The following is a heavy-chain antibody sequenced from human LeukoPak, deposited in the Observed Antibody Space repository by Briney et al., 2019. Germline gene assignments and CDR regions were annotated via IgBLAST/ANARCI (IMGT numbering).Heavy chain of an antibody. J-gene: IGHJ5*02. D-gene: IGHD5-18*01. V-gene: IGHV4-59*12. CDR3: AKGAGGFSYYNWFDP. Sequence: SETLSLTCAVSGDSISSDYWSWIRQPPGKGLEWIGFIYYTGSTNYSPSLKSRVTISVDTSKNQFSLKLASVTAADTAIYYCAKGAGGFSYYNWFDPWGQGTLVTVSS. CDR2: IYYTGST. CDR1: GDSISSDY.